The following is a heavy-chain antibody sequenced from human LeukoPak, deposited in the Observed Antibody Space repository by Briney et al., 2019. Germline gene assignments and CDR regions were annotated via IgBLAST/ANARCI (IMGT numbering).Heavy chain of an antibody. CDR3: AKDMGTGTTSIPWFDP. CDR1: GFTFSSYG. V-gene: IGHV3-33*06. D-gene: IGHD1-7*01. J-gene: IGHJ5*02. CDR2: IWYDGSNK. Sequence: GGSLRLSCAASGFTFSSYGMHWVRQAPGKGLEWVAVIWYDGSNKYYADSVKGRFTIPRDNSKNTLYLQMNSLRAEDTAVYYCAKDMGTGTTSIPWFDPGGQGTLVTVSS.